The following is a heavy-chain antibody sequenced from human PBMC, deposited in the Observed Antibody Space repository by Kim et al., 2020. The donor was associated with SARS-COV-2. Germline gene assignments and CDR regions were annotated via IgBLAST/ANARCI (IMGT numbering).Heavy chain of an antibody. CDR1: GGSFSGYY. CDR3: ARVGPHYDILTGYSPYNWFDP. D-gene: IGHD3-9*01. CDR2: INHSGST. V-gene: IGHV4-34*01. J-gene: IGHJ5*02. Sequence: SETLSLTCAVYGGSFSGYYWSWIRQPPGKGLEWIGEINHSGSTNYNPSLKSRVTISVDTSKNQFSLKLSSVTAADTAVYYCARVGPHYDILTGYSPYNWFDPCGQGTLVTVSS.